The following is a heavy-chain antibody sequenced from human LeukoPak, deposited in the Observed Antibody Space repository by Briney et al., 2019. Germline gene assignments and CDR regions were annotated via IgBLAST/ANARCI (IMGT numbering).Heavy chain of an antibody. CDR3: ARSVESGLNGFDY. V-gene: IGHV1-69*02. Sequence: SVKVSCKASGGTFSSYTISWVRQAPGQGLEWMGRIIPILGIANYAQKFQGRVTITADKSTSTAYMELSSLRSEDTAVYYCARSVESGLNGFDYWGQGTLVTVSS. D-gene: IGHD3-10*01. J-gene: IGHJ4*02. CDR1: GGTFSSYT. CDR2: IIPILGIA.